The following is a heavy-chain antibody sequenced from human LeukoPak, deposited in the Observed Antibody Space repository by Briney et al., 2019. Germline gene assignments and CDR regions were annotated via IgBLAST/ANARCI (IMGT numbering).Heavy chain of an antibody. Sequence: PGGSLRLSCAASEFSVGSNYMTWVRQAPGKGLEWVSLIYSGGSTYYADSVKGRFTISRDNAKNSLYLHMNSLRAEDTAVYYCARDYGGSSPFDSWGQGTLVTVSS. CDR3: ARDYGGSSPFDS. V-gene: IGHV3-66*01. CDR2: IYSGGST. CDR1: EFSVGSNY. D-gene: IGHD4-23*01. J-gene: IGHJ4*02.